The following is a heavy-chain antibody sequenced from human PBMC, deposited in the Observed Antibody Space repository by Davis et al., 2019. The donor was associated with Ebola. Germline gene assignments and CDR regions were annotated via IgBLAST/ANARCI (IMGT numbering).Heavy chain of an antibody. J-gene: IGHJ3*02. Sequence: PGGSLRLSCAASGFTFSDYYMSWIRQAPGKGLEWVSYISSSGSTIYYADSVKGRFTISRDNAKNSLYLQMNSLRAEDTAVYYCASHYYYDSSGYYPVFRGDAFDIWGQGTMVTVSS. D-gene: IGHD3-22*01. CDR2: ISSSGSTI. V-gene: IGHV3-11*01. CDR1: GFTFSDYY. CDR3: ASHYYYDSSGYYPVFRGDAFDI.